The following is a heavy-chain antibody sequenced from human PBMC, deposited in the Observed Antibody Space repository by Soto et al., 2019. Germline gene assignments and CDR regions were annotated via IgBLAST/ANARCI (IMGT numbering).Heavy chain of an antibody. D-gene: IGHD3-22*01. CDR1: GFSFSVYA. J-gene: IGHJ4*02. CDR2: ISPNGNNQ. V-gene: IGHV3-30-3*01. Sequence: PGGSLRLSCAAPGFSFSVYALHWIRQAPGEGLEWVAVISPNGNNQYYADSVKGRFTISRDTSKSTLSLQMTSLRPEDTAVYYCASGAAFYYDTSRYWGQGILVTVSS. CDR3: ASGAAFYYDTSRY.